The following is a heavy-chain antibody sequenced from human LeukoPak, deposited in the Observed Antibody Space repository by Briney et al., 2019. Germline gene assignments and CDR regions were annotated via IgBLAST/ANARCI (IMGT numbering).Heavy chain of an antibody. D-gene: IGHD5-24*01. V-gene: IGHV3-30*02. Sequence: GGSLRLSCAASGFTFSSYGMHWVRQAPGKGLEWVAFIRYDGSNKYYADSVKGRFTISRDNSKNTLYLQMNSLRAEDTAIYYCANCRDGYNLLDYWGQGTLVNVSS. CDR3: ANCRDGYNLLDY. CDR1: GFTFSSYG. CDR2: IRYDGSNK. J-gene: IGHJ4*02.